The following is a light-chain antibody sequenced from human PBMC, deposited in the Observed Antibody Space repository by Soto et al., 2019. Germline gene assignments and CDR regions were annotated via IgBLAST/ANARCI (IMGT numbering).Light chain of an antibody. CDR1: QTVGNS. J-gene: IGKJ4*01. CDR2: GAS. V-gene: IGKV3-15*01. CDR3: QQSSNWPPLN. Sequence: ETVLTQSPDTLSVSPGDIATLSCSASQTVGNSLAWYQQKPGQAPRLLIYGASTRATGIPARFSGSGSGTDFTLTISSLEPEDFAVYYCQQSSNWPPLNFGGGTKVDIK.